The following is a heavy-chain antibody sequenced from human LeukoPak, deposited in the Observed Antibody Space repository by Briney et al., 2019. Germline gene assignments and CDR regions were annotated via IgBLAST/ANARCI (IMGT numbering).Heavy chain of an antibody. D-gene: IGHD4-11*01. V-gene: IGHV3-33*06. CDR1: GFTFSHYG. J-gene: IGHJ4*02. CDR2: IWSDATNQ. CDR3: AKDSQRGFHYSKSLEH. Sequence: QPGGSLRLSCEASGFTFSHYGMHWVRQAPGKGLEWVAVIWSDATNQYYADSVKGRFTISRDNFKKTVSLQMNSLRAGDTAVYYCAKDSQRGFHYSKSLEHWGQGSLVTVSS.